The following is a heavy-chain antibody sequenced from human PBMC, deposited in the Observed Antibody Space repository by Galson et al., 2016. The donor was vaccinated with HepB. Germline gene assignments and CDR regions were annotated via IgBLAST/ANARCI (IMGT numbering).Heavy chain of an antibody. D-gene: IGHD4-11*01. CDR2: ITGSGDST. Sequence: SLRLSCAASGFTFSSSPMSWVRQAPGKGLEWVSSITGSGDSTYYAESVKGRFTISRDNSKNTLFLQMNSLRAEDTAVYYCARDSRGLQDNWIDPWGQGTLVTVSS. CDR3: ARDSRGLQDNWIDP. V-gene: IGHV3-23*01. J-gene: IGHJ5*02. CDR1: GFTFSSSP.